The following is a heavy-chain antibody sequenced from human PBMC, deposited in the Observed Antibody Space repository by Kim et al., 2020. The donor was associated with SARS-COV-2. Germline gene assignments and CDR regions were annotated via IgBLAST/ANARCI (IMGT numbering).Heavy chain of an antibody. D-gene: IGHD3-9*01. CDR2: IYHSGST. V-gene: IGHV4-4*02. CDR3: ARAGWADILTGSRDWYYYYGMDV. J-gene: IGHJ6*02. Sequence: SETLSLTCAVSGGSISSSNWWSWVRQPPGKGLEWIGEIYHSGSTNYNPSLKSRVTISVDKSKNQFSLKLSSVTAADTAVYYCARAGWADILTGSRDWYYYYGMDVWGQGTTVTVSS. CDR1: GGSISSSNW.